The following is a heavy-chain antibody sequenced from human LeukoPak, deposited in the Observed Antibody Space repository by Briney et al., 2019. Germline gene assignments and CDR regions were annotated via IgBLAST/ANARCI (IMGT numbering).Heavy chain of an antibody. Sequence: PGGSLRLSCAASGFTFSSYGMHWVRQAPGKGLEWVAFIRYDGSNKYYADSVKGGFTISRDNSKNTLYVQMNSLRAEDTAVYYCAKDRPLRYFDYMDVWGKGTTVTVSS. CDR2: IRYDGSNK. CDR1: GFTFSSYG. D-gene: IGHD3-9*01. CDR3: AKDRPLRYFDYMDV. J-gene: IGHJ6*03. V-gene: IGHV3-30*02.